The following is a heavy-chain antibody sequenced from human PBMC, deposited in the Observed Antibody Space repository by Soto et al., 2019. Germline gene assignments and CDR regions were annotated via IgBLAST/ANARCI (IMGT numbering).Heavy chain of an antibody. CDR2: IYTSGRT. CDR1: GGSIGNYY. J-gene: IGHJ2*01. CDR3: ARDYDVNTALDYWYFDL. D-gene: IGHD5-18*01. V-gene: IGHV4-4*07. Sequence: QVQLQESGPGLVKPSESLSLTCSVSGGSIGNYYWAWIRQSAGKGLEWIGRIYTSGRTHYNPSLTGRVTMSMDTSKNQFSLRLTSVTAADTAIYYCARDYDVNTALDYWYFDLWGRGTLVTVSS.